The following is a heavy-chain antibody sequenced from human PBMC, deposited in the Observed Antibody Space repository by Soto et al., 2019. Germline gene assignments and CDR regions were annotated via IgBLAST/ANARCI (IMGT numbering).Heavy chain of an antibody. CDR2: ISYDGRHK. D-gene: IGHD3-22*01. J-gene: IGHJ4*02. CDR1: EVTFRSYG. V-gene: IGHV3-30*18. Sequence: PGRSLRVSCDPSEVTFRSYGMRWVRQDPGNGREWVEVISYDGRHKYYADSVKGRFTISKDKSTNTLYLQMNSLRAEDTAVYYCAEASPYDVTSDWGKGTLVLVSS. CDR3: AEASPYDVTSD.